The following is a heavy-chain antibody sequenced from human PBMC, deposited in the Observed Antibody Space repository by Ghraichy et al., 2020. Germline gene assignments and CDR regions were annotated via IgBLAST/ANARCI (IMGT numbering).Heavy chain of an antibody. Sequence: SETLSLTCAVYGGSFSGYYWSWIRQPPGKGLEWIGEINHSGSTNYNPSLKSRVTISVDTSKNQFSLKLSSVTAADTAVYYCSRGPYLRGKYYYYYYMDVWGKGTTVTVSS. J-gene: IGHJ6*03. CDR1: GGSFSGYY. V-gene: IGHV4-34*01. CDR3: SRGPYLRGKYYYYYYMDV. CDR2: INHSGST. D-gene: IGHD3-22*01.